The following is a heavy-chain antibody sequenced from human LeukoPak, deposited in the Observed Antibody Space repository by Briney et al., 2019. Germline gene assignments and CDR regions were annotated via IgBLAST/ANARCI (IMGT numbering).Heavy chain of an antibody. J-gene: IGHJ6*02. Sequence: GGSLRLSCAATGVTFSSFSMHWVRQAPGKGLEWVAVISYDGSNKYYADSVKGRFTISRDNSKNTLYLQMNSLRTEDTAVYYCAKGRVGANGYYYYGMDVWGQGTTVTVSS. CDR3: AKGRVGANGYYYYGMDV. V-gene: IGHV3-30*18. CDR1: GVTFSSFS. CDR2: ISYDGSNK. D-gene: IGHD1-26*01.